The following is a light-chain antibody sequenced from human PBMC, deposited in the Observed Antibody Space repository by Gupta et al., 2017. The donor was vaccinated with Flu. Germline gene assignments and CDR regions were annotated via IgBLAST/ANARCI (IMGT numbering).Light chain of an antibody. CDR1: SSDVGNYNY. V-gene: IGLV2-23*01. J-gene: IGLJ3*02. CDR3: CSYAGSLNWV. Sequence: ALSPPPPLPASPWQPTHTPPPGTSSDVGNYNYVSWHQHHPGSAPKLIIYEDNKRPSGVSNRFSGSKSGNTASLTISGLQAEDEGDYYCCSYAGSLNWVFGGGTKLTVL. CDR2: EDN.